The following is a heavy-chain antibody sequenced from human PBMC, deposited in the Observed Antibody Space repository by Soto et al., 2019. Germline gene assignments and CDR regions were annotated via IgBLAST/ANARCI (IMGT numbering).Heavy chain of an antibody. CDR3: ARTSSFPYYYGSGSYYNGAFDI. V-gene: IGHV3-13*01. CDR1: GFTFSSYD. CDR2: IGTAGDT. D-gene: IGHD3-10*01. J-gene: IGHJ3*02. Sequence: GGSLRLSCAASGFTFSSYDMHWVRQATGKGLEWVSAIGTAGDTYYPGSVKGRFTISRENAKNSLYLQMNSLRAGDTAVYYCARTSSFPYYYGSGSYYNGAFDIWGQGTMVTVSS.